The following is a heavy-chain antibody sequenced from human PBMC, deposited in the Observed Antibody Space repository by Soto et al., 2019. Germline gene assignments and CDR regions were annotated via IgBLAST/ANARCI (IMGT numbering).Heavy chain of an antibody. CDR2: ISYDGSKK. J-gene: IGHJ6*02. Sequence: QVQLVESGGGVDQPGRSLRLSCVGSGFTFRSYALHWVRQAPGKGLEWVAVISYDGSKKYYADSVKGRFTISRDNSKNTIYLEMNSLRAEDTAVFYCERDPWDNNGGHDVGYYGMDVWGQGTTVKVSS. CDR3: ERDPWDNNGGHDVGYYGMDV. D-gene: IGHD2-8*01. CDR1: GFTFRSYA. V-gene: IGHV3-30-3*01.